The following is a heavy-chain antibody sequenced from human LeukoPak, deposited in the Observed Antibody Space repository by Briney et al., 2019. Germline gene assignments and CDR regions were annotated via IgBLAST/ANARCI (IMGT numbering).Heavy chain of an antibody. Sequence: SETLSLTCAIYGGSFSGYYWSWIRQPPGKGLEWIGEINHSGSTNYNPSLKSRVTISVDTSKNQFSLKLSSVTAADTAVYYCARGRRGYSYGKYYFDYWGQGTLVTVSS. CDR3: ARGRRGYSYGKYYFDY. CDR1: GGSFSGYY. D-gene: IGHD5-18*01. J-gene: IGHJ4*02. CDR2: INHSGST. V-gene: IGHV4-34*01.